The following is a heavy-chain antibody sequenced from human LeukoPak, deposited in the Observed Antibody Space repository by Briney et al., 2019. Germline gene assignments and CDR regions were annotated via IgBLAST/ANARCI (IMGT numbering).Heavy chain of an antibody. J-gene: IGHJ6*02. V-gene: IGHV4-34*01. Sequence: PSETLSLTCDVYGGSFSGYYWSWIRQPPGKGLEWIGEINHSGSTNYNPSLKSRVTISVDPSKNQFSLKLSSVTAADTAVYYCARDRTMVRGVVHYYYGMDVCGQGTTVTVSS. CDR1: GGSFSGYY. CDR3: ARDRTMVRGVVHYYYGMDV. D-gene: IGHD3-10*01. CDR2: INHSGST.